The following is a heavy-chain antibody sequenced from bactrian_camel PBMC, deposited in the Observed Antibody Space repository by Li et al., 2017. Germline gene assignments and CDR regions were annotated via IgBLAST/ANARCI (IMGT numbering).Heavy chain of an antibody. CDR2: VGGDSSP. CDR3: SADSCMKDGVSY. J-gene: IGHJ4*01. CDR1: GYPTSSYC. V-gene: IGHV3S55*01. Sequence: HVQLVESGGGSVQAGGSLRLSCAASGYPTSSYCLGWFRQAPGKEREGVASVGGDSSPRYLDSVKGRFTISVDNAKNTLYLQMNSLKPEDTAMYHCSADSCMKDGVSYWGHGTQVTVS.